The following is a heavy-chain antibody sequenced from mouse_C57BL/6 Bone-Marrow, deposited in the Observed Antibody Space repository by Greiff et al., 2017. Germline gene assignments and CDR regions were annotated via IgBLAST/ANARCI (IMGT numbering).Heavy chain of an antibody. V-gene: IGHV1-9*01. J-gene: IGHJ2*01. CDR2: ILPGSGST. D-gene: IGHD2-3*01. Sequence: VQLQQSGAELMKPGASVKLSCKATGYTFTGYWIEWVKQRPGHGLEWIGEILPGSGSTTYNEKFKGKATFTADTSSNTAYMQLSSLTTEDSATYYCARWLLRLLDYWGQGTTLTVSA. CDR3: ARWLLRLLDY. CDR1: GYTFTGYW.